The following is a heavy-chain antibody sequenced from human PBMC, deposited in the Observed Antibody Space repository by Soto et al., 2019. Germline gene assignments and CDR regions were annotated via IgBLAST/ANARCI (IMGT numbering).Heavy chain of an antibody. J-gene: IGHJ4*02. CDR3: ARDDSGFSGSHYIDYFNY. D-gene: IGHD1-26*01. CDR1: GNTVPNYA. CDR2: INGGNGNT. V-gene: IGHV1-3*01. Sequence: QVQLVQSGAELKKPGASVKVSCKASGNTVPNYAIHWVRQAPGQRLERMGWINGGNGNTYYSEQFQGRVTFTRDTSAGTVYMQLSSLTSEDTAVYYCARDDSGFSGSHYIDYFNYWGQGALVTVSS.